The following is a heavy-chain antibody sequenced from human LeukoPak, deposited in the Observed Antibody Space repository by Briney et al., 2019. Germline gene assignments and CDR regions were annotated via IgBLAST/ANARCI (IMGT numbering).Heavy chain of an antibody. CDR1: GDTLSNYG. Sequence: SVKVSCKASGDTLSNYGFNWVRQAPEEGLEWMGRINPTFDISNYAQKFQDRVIFTADKSTSTVYMELSRLRSDDTAVYYCARERRKSVVPGYFDYWGQGTLVTVSS. CDR2: INPTFDIS. V-gene: IGHV1-69*04. J-gene: IGHJ4*02. D-gene: IGHD2-21*01. CDR3: ARERRKSVVPGYFDY.